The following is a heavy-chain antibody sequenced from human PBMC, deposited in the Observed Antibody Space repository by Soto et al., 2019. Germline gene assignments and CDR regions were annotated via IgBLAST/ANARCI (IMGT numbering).Heavy chain of an antibody. CDR2: TYYRTKWYN. Sequence: SQTLSLTCAISGDSVSSNSAAWNWIRQSPSRGLEWLGRTYYRTKWYNDYAESVKSLITINPVTSKNQFSLQLNSVTPEEADVYYCARSSGSYYWYFDLWGRGTLVTVSS. D-gene: IGHD1-26*01. V-gene: IGHV6-1*01. CDR3: ARSSGSYYWYFDL. CDR1: GDSVSSNSAA. J-gene: IGHJ2*01.